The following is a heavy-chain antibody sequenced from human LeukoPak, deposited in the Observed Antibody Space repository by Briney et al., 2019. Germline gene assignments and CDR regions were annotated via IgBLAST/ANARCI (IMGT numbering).Heavy chain of an antibody. D-gene: IGHD1-1*01. V-gene: IGHV4-34*01. CDR1: GGSFSGYY. Sequence: SETLSLTCAVYGGSFSGYYWSWIRQPPGKGLEWIGEINHSGSTNYNPSLKSRVTISVDTSKNQFSLKLSSVTAADTAVYYCARDERMTDRYYFDYWGQGTLVTVSS. CDR2: INHSGST. J-gene: IGHJ4*02. CDR3: ARDERMTDRYYFDY.